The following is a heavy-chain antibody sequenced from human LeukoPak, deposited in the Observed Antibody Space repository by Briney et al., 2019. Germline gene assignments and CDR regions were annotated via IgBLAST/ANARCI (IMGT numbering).Heavy chain of an antibody. D-gene: IGHD2/OR15-2a*01. V-gene: IGHV3-30*18. CDR3: AKAADQYYYYYFYYMDV. J-gene: IGHJ6*03. CDR1: GFTFSSYE. CDR2: ISYDGSSK. Sequence: PGGSLRLSCAASGFTFSSYEMNWVRQAPGKGLEWVAVISYDGSSKDYADSVKGRFTISRDNSKNTLYLQMNSLRVEDTAVYYCAKAADQYYYYYFYYMDVWGKGTTVTVSS.